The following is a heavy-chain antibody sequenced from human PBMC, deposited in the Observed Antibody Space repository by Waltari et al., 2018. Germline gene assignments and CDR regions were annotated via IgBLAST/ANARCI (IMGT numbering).Heavy chain of an antibody. CDR1: GFTFSSYA. V-gene: IGHV3-23*01. D-gene: IGHD1-26*01. CDR2: ISGSGGST. Sequence: EVQLLESGGGLVQPGGSLRLSCAASGFTFSSYAMSWVRQAPGKGLEWVSAISGSGGSTYYADSVKGRFTISRENSKNTLYLQMNSLRAEDTAVYYCAKDRPWGGTSRGAFDIWGQGTMVTVSS. J-gene: IGHJ3*02. CDR3: AKDRPWGGTSRGAFDI.